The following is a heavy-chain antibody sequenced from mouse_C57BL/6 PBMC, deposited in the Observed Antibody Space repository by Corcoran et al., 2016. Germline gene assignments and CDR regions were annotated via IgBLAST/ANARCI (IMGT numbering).Heavy chain of an antibody. V-gene: IGHV1-18*01. CDR3: ARSYYGSSPWLAY. Sequence: EVQLQQSGPELVKPGASVTIPCKASGYTFTDYNMDWVKQSHGKSLEWIGDITPNNGGTIYNQKFKGKATLTVDKSSSTAYMELRSLTSEDTAVYYCARSYYGSSPWLAYWGQGTLVTVSA. J-gene: IGHJ3*01. CDR1: GYTFTDYN. CDR2: ITPNNGGT. D-gene: IGHD1-1*01.